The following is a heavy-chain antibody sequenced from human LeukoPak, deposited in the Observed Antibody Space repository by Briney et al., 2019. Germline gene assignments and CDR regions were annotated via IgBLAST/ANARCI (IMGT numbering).Heavy chain of an antibody. Sequence: SETLSLTCTVSGVSISTNYWNWIRQSPEKGLEWIGYISNSGSADRHSSLKSRVTISLGPSKNQLSLSLNSVTAADTAVYFCAGYDHSNYLAYWGQGARVTVSS. J-gene: IGHJ4*02. V-gene: IGHV4-59*13. D-gene: IGHD3-16*01. CDR1: GVSISTNY. CDR2: ISNSGSA. CDR3: AGYDHSNYLAY.